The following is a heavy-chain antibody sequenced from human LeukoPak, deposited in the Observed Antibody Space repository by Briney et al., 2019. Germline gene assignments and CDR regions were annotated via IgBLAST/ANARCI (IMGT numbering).Heavy chain of an antibody. D-gene: IGHD4-23*01. CDR3: ARGDYGGNSGVLRYYSMDV. Sequence: ASVKVSCKASGYTFTGYCMHWVRQAPGQGLEWMGWINPNSGSTNYAQKFQGRVTMTRDTSISTAYVELSRLRSDDTAVYYCARGDYGGNSGVLRYYSMDVWGQGTTVTVSS. CDR1: GYTFTGYC. J-gene: IGHJ6*02. CDR2: INPNSGST. V-gene: IGHV1-2*02.